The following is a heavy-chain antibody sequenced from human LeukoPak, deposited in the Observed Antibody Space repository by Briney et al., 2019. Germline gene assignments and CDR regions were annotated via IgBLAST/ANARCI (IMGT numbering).Heavy chain of an antibody. CDR1: AFSFSTQE. CDR3: ARGSYTGFDLYFDS. Sequence: GGSLTLSCAPSAFSFSTQEMAWVRQAPGKGLEWVSYISKDGRTIYYTHSVKGRFTISRDNTRYSLLLQLSSLSVDDPAFYYCARGSYTGFDLYFDSWGQGTLVTISS. J-gene: IGHJ4*02. CDR2: ISKDGRTI. V-gene: IGHV3-48*03. D-gene: IGHD5-12*01.